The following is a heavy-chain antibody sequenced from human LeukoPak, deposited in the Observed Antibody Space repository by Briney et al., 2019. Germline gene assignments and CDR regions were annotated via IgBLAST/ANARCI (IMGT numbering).Heavy chain of an antibody. CDR2: INHSGST. J-gene: IGHJ6*03. V-gene: IGHV4-34*01. CDR3: AGGVYYYYMDV. Sequence: SETLSLTCAVYGGSFSGYYWSWIRQPPGKGLEWIGEINHSGSTNYNPSLKSRVTISVDTSKNQFSLKLSSVTAADTAVYYCAGGVYYYYMDVWGKGTTVTVSS. CDR1: GGSFSGYY.